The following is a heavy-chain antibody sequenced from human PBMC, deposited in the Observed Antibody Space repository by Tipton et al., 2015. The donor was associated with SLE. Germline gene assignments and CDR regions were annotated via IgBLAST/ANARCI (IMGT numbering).Heavy chain of an antibody. Sequence: SLRLSCAASGLRFNYAWMSWVRQAPGKGLEWVSTIYSGGYTYYADSVKGRFTISRDNSENTLYLQMNSLRGDDTAVYYCAKDKESGARGFDYWGQGTLATVSS. V-gene: IGHV3-53*01. J-gene: IGHJ4*02. CDR3: AKDKESGARGFDY. CDR1: GLRFNYAW. D-gene: IGHD3-10*01. CDR2: IYSGGYT.